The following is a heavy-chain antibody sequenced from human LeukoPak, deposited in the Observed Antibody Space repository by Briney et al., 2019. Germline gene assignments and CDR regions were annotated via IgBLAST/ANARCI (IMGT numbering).Heavy chain of an antibody. V-gene: IGHV3-23*01. Sequence: GSLRLSCSASAFTFSNYVINWVRQAPGKGLEWVSTVSASGENSYHADSVKGRFSISRDNSKNTVSLQMNSLRAEDTAVYYCSKSGPGTMTFDAFDIWGQGTVVTVSS. CDR1: AFTFSNYV. CDR2: VSASGENS. D-gene: IGHD5-24*01. J-gene: IGHJ3*02. CDR3: SKSGPGTMTFDAFDI.